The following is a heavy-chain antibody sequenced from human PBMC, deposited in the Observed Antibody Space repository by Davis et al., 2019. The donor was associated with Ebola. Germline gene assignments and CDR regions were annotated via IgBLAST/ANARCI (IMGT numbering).Heavy chain of an antibody. CDR3: ASDIAVADNGNKGMDV. CDR1: GYTFTYRY. J-gene: IGHJ6*02. Sequence: AASVKVSCKASGYTFTYRYLYWVRQAPGQVLAWMGWITPFNGNTNYAQKFQDRVTITRDRSMSTADMELSSLRPEDTAMYYCASDIAVADNGNKGMDVWGQGTTVTVSS. CDR2: ITPFNGNT. V-gene: IGHV1-45*02. D-gene: IGHD6-19*01.